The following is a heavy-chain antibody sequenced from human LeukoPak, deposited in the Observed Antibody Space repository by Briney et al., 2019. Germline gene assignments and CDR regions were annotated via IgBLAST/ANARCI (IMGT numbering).Heavy chain of an antibody. CDR3: ARSVEAKYYYDSSGYYYFDY. CDR1: GGSISSFY. D-gene: IGHD3-22*01. J-gene: IGHJ4*02. CDR2: IFYSGST. Sequence: SETLSLTCTVSGGSISSFYWSWIRQPPGKGLEWIGYIFYSGSTYYNPSLKSRVTISLDTSKNQFSLKLSSVTAADTAVYYCARSVEAKYYYDSSGYYYFDYWGQGTLVTVSS. V-gene: IGHV4-59*01.